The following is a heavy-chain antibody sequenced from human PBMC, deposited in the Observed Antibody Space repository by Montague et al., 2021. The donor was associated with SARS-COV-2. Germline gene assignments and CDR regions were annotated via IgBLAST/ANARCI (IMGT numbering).Heavy chain of an antibody. CDR3: ARFFSSWTD. V-gene: IGHV4-4*02. CDR1: GGSISSGNW. J-gene: IGHJ4*02. D-gene: IGHD6-13*01. CDR2: IYHSGIT. Sequence: SETLSLTCAVSGGSISSGNWWSWVRQPPGKGLEWIGEIYHSGITNYNPSLKSRVTISLDKSKNQFSLNLSSATAADTAVYYCARFFSSWTDWGQGTLVTVSS.